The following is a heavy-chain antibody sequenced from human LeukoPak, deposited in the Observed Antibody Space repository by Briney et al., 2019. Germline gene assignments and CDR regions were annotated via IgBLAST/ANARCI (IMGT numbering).Heavy chain of an antibody. Sequence: PGGSLRLSCAASGFTFGSYAMHWVRQAPGKGLEYVSAISSNGGSTYYANSVKGRFTISRDNSKNTLYLQMGSLRAEDTAVYYCARGRGISSWYVDYWGQGTLVSVSS. CDR2: ISSNGGST. CDR1: GFTFGSYA. J-gene: IGHJ4*02. V-gene: IGHV3-64*01. CDR3: ARGRGISSWYVDY. D-gene: IGHD6-13*01.